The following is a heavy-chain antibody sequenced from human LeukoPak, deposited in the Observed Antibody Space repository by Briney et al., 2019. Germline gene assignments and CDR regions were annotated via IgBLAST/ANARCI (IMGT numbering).Heavy chain of an antibody. Sequence: SETLSLTCTVSGGSISSSSYYWGWIRQPPGKGLEWIGSIYYSGSTYYNPSLKSRVTISVDTSKNQFSLKLSSVTAADTAVYYCASWARRSGETPIDYWGQGTLVTVSS. CDR3: ASWARRSGETPIDY. CDR2: IYYSGST. CDR1: GGSISSSSYY. D-gene: IGHD6-19*01. V-gene: IGHV4-39*07. J-gene: IGHJ4*02.